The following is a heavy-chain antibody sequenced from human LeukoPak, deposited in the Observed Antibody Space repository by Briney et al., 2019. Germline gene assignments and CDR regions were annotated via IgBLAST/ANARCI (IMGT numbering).Heavy chain of an antibody. V-gene: IGHV4-59*08. Sequence: SEALSLTCTVSGGSISNYYWSWIRQPPGKGLEYIGYIFYSGSTNYNPSLKSRVTISVDTSKNQFSLKLSSVTAADTAVYYCARLKGGYGHAVFDYWGQGTLVTVSS. CDR2: IFYSGST. CDR1: GGSISNYY. CDR3: ARLKGGYGHAVFDY. D-gene: IGHD5-18*01. J-gene: IGHJ4*02.